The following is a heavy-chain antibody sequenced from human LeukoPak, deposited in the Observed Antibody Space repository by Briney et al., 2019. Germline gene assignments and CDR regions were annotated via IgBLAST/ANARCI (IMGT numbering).Heavy chain of an antibody. CDR3: ARDSTYYDSSGYYYSAFDI. V-gene: IGHV1-2*02. D-gene: IGHD3-22*01. CDR2: INPNSGGT. CDR1: GYTFTGYY. J-gene: IGHJ3*02. Sequence: ASVKVSCKASGYTFTGYYMHWVRQAPGQGLEWMGWINPNSGGTNYAQKFQGRVTMTRDTSISTAYMELSRLRSDDTAVYYCARDSTYYDSSGYYYSAFDIWGQGTMVTVSS.